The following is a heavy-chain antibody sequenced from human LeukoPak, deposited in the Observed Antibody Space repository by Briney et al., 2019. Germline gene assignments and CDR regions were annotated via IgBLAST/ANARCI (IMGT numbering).Heavy chain of an antibody. J-gene: IGHJ3*02. CDR1: GYTFTGYY. D-gene: IGHD2-2*01. CDR2: INPNSGGT. V-gene: IGHV1-2*02. CDR3: ARAMGFIVVEPALDI. Sequence: ASVKVSCKASGYTFTGYYMHWVRQAPGQGLEWMGWINPNSGGTNYAQKFQGRVTMTRDTSISTAYMELSRLRSDDTAVYYCARAMGFIVVEPALDIWGQGTMVTVSS.